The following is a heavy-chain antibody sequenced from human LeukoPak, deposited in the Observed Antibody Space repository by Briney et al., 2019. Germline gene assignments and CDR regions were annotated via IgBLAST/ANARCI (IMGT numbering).Heavy chain of an antibody. D-gene: IGHD3-10*01. V-gene: IGHV4-59*11. J-gene: IGHJ5*02. CDR1: GGSMSSRY. CDR2: VYYSGTT. CDR3: ARDVARSGDLFGWFDP. Sequence: PSETLSLTCTVFGGSMSSRYWSWIRQPPGKGLEWIGYVYYSGTTNSNPSLKSRVTISVDTSKNQFSLSLRSVTAADTAVYYCARDVARSGDLFGWFDPWGQGTLVIVSS.